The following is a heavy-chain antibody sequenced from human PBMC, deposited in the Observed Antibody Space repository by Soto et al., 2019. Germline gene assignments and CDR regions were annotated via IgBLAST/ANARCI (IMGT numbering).Heavy chain of an antibody. CDR2: ISDDGSQK. CDR1: GFTFKTYG. V-gene: IGHV3-30*18. D-gene: IGHD6-19*01. J-gene: IGHJ4*02. Sequence: GGSLRLSCAASGFTFKTYGMHWVRQAPGKGLEWVAFISDDGSQKYYGDSVKGRFTISRDNSKNTLSLRMISLRTEDTSVYYCAKEAPGGWHFFDTWGQGTLVTVSS. CDR3: AKEAPGGWHFFDT.